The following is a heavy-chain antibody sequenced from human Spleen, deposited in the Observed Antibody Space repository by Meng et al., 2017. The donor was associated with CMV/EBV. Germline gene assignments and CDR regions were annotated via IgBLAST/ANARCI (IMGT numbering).Heavy chain of an antibody. Sequence: GPPLVKPTQTLTLTCTFSVFSLSTSGMWVSGVRQSPGKALEWLARIDWDADTYYNSSLKPRLALSKHTSKNQVVLTMTDMDPYDTATCYCARRLKPIESSNWYFDVWGRGTMVTVSS. J-gene: IGHJ2*01. D-gene: IGHD2/OR15-2a*01. CDR2: IDWDADT. V-gene: IGHV2-70*11. CDR1: VFSLSTSGMW. CDR3: ARRLKPIESSNWYFDV.